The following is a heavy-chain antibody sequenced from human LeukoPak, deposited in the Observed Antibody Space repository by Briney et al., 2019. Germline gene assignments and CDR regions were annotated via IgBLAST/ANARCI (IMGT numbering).Heavy chain of an antibody. CDR2: INHSGST. J-gene: IGHJ4*02. D-gene: IGHD6-6*01. CDR3: AHIAARPGKVDY. Sequence: PSETLSLTCAVYGGSFSGYYWSRIRQPPGKGLEWIGEINHSGSTNYNPSLQSRVTISVDTSMNQYSLKLSSLTAADTAVYYCAHIAARPGKVDYWRQGTMVSDPS. V-gene: IGHV4-34*01. CDR1: GGSFSGYY.